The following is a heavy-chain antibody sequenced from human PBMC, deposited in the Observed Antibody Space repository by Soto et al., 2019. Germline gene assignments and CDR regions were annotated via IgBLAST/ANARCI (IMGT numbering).Heavy chain of an antibody. V-gene: IGHV4-4*02. CDR2: IYHSGST. Sequence: QVQLQESGPGLVKPSGTLSLTCAVSGGSISSSNWWSWVRQPPGKGLEWIGEIYHSGSTNYNPSLKSRVTRSVDKSKNQFSLKLSSVTAADTAVYYCARERIAVAGTSIHGDYWGQGTLVTVSS. D-gene: IGHD6-19*01. CDR3: ARERIAVAGTSIHGDY. J-gene: IGHJ4*02. CDR1: GGSISSSNW.